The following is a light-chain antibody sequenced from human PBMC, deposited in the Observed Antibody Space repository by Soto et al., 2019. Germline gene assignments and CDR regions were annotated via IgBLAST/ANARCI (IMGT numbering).Light chain of an antibody. Sequence: QSVLTQPASVSFSPGQSITMSCTGTSSDVGGYKYVSWYQQHPGKAPKFLIYEVSNRPSGVSSRFSGSKSGNTASLTISGLQAEDEADYYCTSKTSTSPYVFGTGTKVTVL. CDR3: TSKTSTSPYV. J-gene: IGLJ1*01. V-gene: IGLV2-14*01. CDR1: SSDVGGYKY. CDR2: EVS.